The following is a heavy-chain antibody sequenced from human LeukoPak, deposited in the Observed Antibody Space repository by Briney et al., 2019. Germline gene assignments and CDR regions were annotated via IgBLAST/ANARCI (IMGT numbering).Heavy chain of an antibody. Sequence: GSSVKVSCKASGGTFSCYAISWVRQAPGQGLEWMGGIIPIFGTANYAQKFQGRVTITTDESTSTAYMELSSLRSEDTAVYYCARGAESWELFTLFDYWGQGTLVTVSS. CDR3: ARGAESWELFTLFDY. J-gene: IGHJ4*02. V-gene: IGHV1-69*05. D-gene: IGHD1-26*01. CDR1: GGTFSCYA. CDR2: IIPIFGTA.